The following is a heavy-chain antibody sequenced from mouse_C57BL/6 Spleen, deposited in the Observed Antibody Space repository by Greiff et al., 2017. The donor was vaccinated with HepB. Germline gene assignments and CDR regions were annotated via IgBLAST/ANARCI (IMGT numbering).Heavy chain of an antibody. CDR2: IWSDGST. CDR1: GFSLTSYG. J-gene: IGHJ4*01. V-gene: IGHV2-6-1*01. CDR3: ARHRVSSYYAMDY. D-gene: IGHD1-1*01. Sequence: VKLMESGPGLVAPSQSLSITCTVSGFSLTSYGVHWVRQPPGKGLEWLVVIWSDGSTTYNSALKSRLSISKDNSKSQVFLKMNSLQTDDTAMYYCARHRVSSYYAMDYWGQGTSVTVSS.